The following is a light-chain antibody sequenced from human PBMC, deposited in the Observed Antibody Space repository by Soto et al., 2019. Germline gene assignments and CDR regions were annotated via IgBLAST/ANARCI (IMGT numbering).Light chain of an antibody. CDR3: QQLNSYPRT. CDR1: QGVSSF. Sequence: DIQLIQSPSFLSASVGDRVTITCRASQGVSSFFAWYQQKPGKAPKLLIYAASTLQSGVPSRFSGSGSGTEFTLTISSLQPEDFATYYCQQLNSYPRTFGQGTKVEI. V-gene: IGKV1-9*01. J-gene: IGKJ1*01. CDR2: AAS.